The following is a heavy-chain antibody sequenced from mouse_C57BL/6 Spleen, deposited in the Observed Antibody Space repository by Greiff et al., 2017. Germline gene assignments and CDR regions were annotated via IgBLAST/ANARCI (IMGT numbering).Heavy chain of an antibody. Sequence: QVQLKQPGAELVRPGSSVKLSCKASGYTFTSYWMHWVKQRPIQGLEWIGNIDPSDSETHYNQKFKDKATLTVDKSSSTAYMQLSSLTSEDSAVYYCAQLGDYAMDYWGQGTSVTVSS. CDR2: IDPSDSET. CDR3: AQLGDYAMDY. J-gene: IGHJ4*01. V-gene: IGHV1-52*01. CDR1: GYTFTSYW. D-gene: IGHD4-1*02.